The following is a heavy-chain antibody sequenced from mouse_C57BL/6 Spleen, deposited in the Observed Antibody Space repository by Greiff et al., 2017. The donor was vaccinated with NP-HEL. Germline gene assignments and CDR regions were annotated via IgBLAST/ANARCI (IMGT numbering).Heavy chain of an antibody. J-gene: IGHJ2*01. V-gene: IGHV5-4*01. CDR3: ARVYSNYYFDY. D-gene: IGHD2-5*01. Sequence: EVQLVESGGGLVKPGGSLKLSCAASGFTFSSYAMSWVRQTPEKRLEWVATISDGGSYTYYPDNVKGRFTISRDNAKNNLYLQMSHLKSVDTAVYYCARVYSNYYFDYWGQGTTLTVSS. CDR2: ISDGGSYT. CDR1: GFTFSSYA.